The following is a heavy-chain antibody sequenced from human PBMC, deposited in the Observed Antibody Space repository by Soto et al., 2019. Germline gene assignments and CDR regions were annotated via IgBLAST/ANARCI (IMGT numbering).Heavy chain of an antibody. J-gene: IGHJ6*02. D-gene: IGHD4-4*01. CDR2: IWFDGNNK. CDR1: EFIFTTYG. CDR3: ASNSDYGMDV. Sequence: QVHLVQSGGGVVPPGTSLRLSCTASEFIFTTYGIHWVRQAPGKGLEWVAVIWFDGNNKHYGDSVKGRFTISRDTSNNTLYLQMSSLRGEDTATYYCASNSDYGMDVWGQGTMVTVSS. V-gene: IGHV3-33*03.